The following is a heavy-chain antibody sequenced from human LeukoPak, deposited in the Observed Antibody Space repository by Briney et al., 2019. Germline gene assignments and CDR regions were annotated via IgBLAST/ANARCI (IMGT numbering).Heavy chain of an antibody. V-gene: IGHV5-51*01. CDR3: ARGSIMGATRNYLDY. CDR2: IYPGDSDT. D-gene: IGHD1-26*01. Sequence: GESLKISCKASGYSVTNYWIGWVRQMPGKGLEWMGIIYPGDSDTRHSPSFQGQVTISADKSISTAYLQWSNLKASDTAMYYCARGSIMGATRNYLDYWGQGTLVTVSS. CDR1: GYSVTNYW. J-gene: IGHJ4*02.